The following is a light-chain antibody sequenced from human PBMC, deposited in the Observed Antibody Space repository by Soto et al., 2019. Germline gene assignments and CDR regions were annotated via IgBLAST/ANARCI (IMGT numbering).Light chain of an antibody. Sequence: EIVFTQSAATLSLSPGERATLSCRASQSVSSYLAWYQQKPGQAPRLLIYDASNRATGIPARFSGSGSGTDFTLTISSLEPEDFAVYYCQQRSNWPPWTFGQGTKVDIK. CDR3: QQRSNWPPWT. CDR1: QSVSSY. CDR2: DAS. V-gene: IGKV3-11*01. J-gene: IGKJ1*01.